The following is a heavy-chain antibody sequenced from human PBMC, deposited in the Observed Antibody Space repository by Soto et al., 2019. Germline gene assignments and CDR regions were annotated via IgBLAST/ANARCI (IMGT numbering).Heavy chain of an antibody. D-gene: IGHD3-22*01. CDR1: GGSISSSSYY. CDR3: ARDAGHFYDNSPSGQFDF. CDR2: IYYSGST. J-gene: IGHJ4*02. Sequence: SETLSLTCTVSGGSISSSSYYWGWIRQPPGKGLEWIGSIYYSGSTYYNPSLKSRVTISVDTSKNQFSLKLITVTAADTAVYYCARDAGHFYDNSPSGQFDFWGPGILVTVSS. V-gene: IGHV4-39*07.